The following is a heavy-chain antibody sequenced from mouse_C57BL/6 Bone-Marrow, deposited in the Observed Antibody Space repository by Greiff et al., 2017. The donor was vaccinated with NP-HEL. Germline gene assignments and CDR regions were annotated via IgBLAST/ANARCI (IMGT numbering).Heavy chain of an antibody. J-gene: IGHJ1*03. V-gene: IGHV1-55*01. D-gene: IGHD2-12*01. CDR3: ARRRRAAWRFDV. Sequence: QVQLQQPGAELVKPGASVTMSCKASGYTFTSYWITWVKQRPGQGLEWIGDIYPGSGSTNYNEKFKSKATLTVDTSSSTAYMQLSSLTSEDSAVYYCARRRRAAWRFDVWGTGTTVTVSS. CDR1: GYTFTSYW. CDR2: IYPGSGST.